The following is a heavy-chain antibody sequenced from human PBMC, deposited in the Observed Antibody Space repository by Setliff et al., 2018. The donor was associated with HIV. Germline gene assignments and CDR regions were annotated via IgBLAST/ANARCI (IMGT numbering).Heavy chain of an antibody. CDR2: IKQDGGEI. D-gene: IGHD2-21*01. Sequence: GASVKVSCAASGFTFSNYWMDWVRQAPGKGLEWVATIKQDGGEIYYVDSVKGRFTISRDNARTSLYLEMSSLRAEDTAVYYCAKEPSSCSAPRPSLCGYFDSWGQGTQVTVSS. J-gene: IGHJ4*01. CDR3: AKEPSSCSAPRPSLCGYFDS. CDR1: GFTFSNYW. V-gene: IGHV3-7*03.